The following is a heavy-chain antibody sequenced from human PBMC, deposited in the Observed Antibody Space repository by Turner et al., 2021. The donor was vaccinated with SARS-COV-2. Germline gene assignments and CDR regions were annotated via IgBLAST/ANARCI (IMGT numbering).Heavy chain of an antibody. Sequence: QLQLQESGPGLVKPSETLSLSGPLSGGSISSSSSYWGWIRKPPGKRLEWIGSIEYGGSTYYNQSSKSRVNISVDRSKNQFSLKLSSVTAADTAVYYCARLRQTQNFDYWGQGTLVTVSS. J-gene: IGHJ4*02. CDR2: IEYGGST. V-gene: IGHV4-39*01. D-gene: IGHD3-16*01. CDR1: GGSISSSSSY. CDR3: ARLRQTQNFDY.